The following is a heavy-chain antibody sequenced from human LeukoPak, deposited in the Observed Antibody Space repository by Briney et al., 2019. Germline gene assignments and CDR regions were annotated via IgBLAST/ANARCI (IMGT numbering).Heavy chain of an antibody. CDR2: INPSGGST. CDR3: ARGGSSPRGFFDY. D-gene: IGHD6-6*01. V-gene: IGHV1-46*01. CDR1: GYTFTIYG. J-gene: IGHJ4*02. Sequence: ASVKVSCKASGYTFTIYGISWVRQAPGQGLEWMGIINPSGGSTSYAQKFQGRVNMTRDMSTSTVYMELSSLRSEDTAVYYCARGGSSPRGFFDYWGQGTLVTVSS.